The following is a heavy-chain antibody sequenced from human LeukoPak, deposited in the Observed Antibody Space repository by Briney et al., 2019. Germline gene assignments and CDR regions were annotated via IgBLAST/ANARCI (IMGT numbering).Heavy chain of an antibody. CDR1: GFTFSSFG. D-gene: IGHD5-18*01. J-gene: IGHJ2*01. CDR3: ARARGYSLWYFDL. V-gene: IGHV3-30*02. Sequence: GGSLRLSCEASGFTFSSFGMHWVRQAPGKGLEWVAFIRRDGDVIYYADSVKGRFTISRDNSRNMVYLQLNSLRPEDTAVYYCARARGYSLWYFDLWGRGTLVTVSS. CDR2: IRRDGDVI.